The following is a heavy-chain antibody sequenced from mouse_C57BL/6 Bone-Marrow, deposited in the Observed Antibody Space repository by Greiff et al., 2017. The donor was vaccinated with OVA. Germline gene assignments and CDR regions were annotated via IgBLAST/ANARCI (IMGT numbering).Heavy chain of an antibody. V-gene: IGHV5-12*01. J-gene: IGHJ1*03. Sequence: EVKLVESGGGLVQPGGSLKLSCAASGFTFSDYYMYWVRQTPEKRLEWVAYISNGGGSTYYQDTVKGRFTISRDNAKNTLYLQMSRLKSEDTAMYYCARRVYGNWYFDVWGTGTTVTVSS. CDR2: ISNGGGST. CDR3: ARRVYGNWYFDV. CDR1: GFTFSDYY. D-gene: IGHD2-1*01.